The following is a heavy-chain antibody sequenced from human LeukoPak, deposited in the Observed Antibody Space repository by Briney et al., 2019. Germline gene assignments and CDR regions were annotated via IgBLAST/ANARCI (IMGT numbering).Heavy chain of an antibody. D-gene: IGHD6-19*01. CDR1: GYTFTGYY. V-gene: IGHV1-2*06. CDR2: VNPNSGGT. J-gene: IGHJ4*02. CDR3: ARVRGIAVADHDY. Sequence: GASVKVSCKASGYTFTGYYIHWVRQAPGQGLEWMGRVNPNSGGTNYAQKFLGRVTMTRDTSISTAYMELSRLRSDDTAVYYCARVRGIAVADHDYWGQGTLVTVSS.